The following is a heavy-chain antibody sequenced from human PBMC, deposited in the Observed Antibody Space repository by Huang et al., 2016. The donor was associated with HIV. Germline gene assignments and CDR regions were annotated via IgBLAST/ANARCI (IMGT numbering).Heavy chain of an antibody. D-gene: IGHD5-18*01. CDR3: ARQVDGFRSHFDF. Sequence: EVLLVQSGAELKGPGESLKISCKASGYGFSSYWIGWVRQKPGKGLEWMGIIDPRDSETKYSPSFDGQVTISADKSTRTAYLQWESLKAPDTAIYFCARQVDGFRSHFDFWGQGTLVSVSS. J-gene: IGHJ4*02. CDR1: GYGFSSYW. V-gene: IGHV5-51*01. CDR2: IDPRDSET.